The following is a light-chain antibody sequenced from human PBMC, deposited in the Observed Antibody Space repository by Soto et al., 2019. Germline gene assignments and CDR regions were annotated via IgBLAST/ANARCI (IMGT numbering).Light chain of an antibody. CDR2: KAS. V-gene: IGKV1-5*03. Sequence: DIQMTQSPSTLSVSIGDRVTITCRASESVKSWLAWYQQKAGKAPKFLIYKASTLESGVPSRFSGSGSGTEFTLSMSSLQPDDFATYYCQQYNSYPWTFGQGTKVDIK. CDR3: QQYNSYPWT. J-gene: IGKJ1*01. CDR1: ESVKSW.